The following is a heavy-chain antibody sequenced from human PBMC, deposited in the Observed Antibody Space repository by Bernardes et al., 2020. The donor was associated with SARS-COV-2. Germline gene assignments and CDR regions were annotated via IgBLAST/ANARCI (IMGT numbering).Heavy chain of an antibody. CDR2: IRSKAYGGTT. Sequence: GGSLRLSCTASGFTFGDYAMSWFRQAPGKGLEWVGFIRSKAYGGTTEYAASVKGRFTISRDDSKSIAYLQMNSLKTEDTAVYYCTRDGDSSSWYSDYWGQGTLVTVSS. CDR3: TRDGDSSSWYSDY. J-gene: IGHJ4*02. V-gene: IGHV3-49*03. D-gene: IGHD6-13*01. CDR1: GFTFGDYA.